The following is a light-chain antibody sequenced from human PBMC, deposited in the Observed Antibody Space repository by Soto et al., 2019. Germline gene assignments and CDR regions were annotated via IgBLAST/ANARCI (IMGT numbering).Light chain of an antibody. CDR3: CAYAGTSLYV. CDR1: SSDVGAYDY. CDR2: DVS. J-gene: IGLJ1*01. Sequence: QSALTQPRSVSGSPGQSVTISCTGTSSDVGAYDYVAWYQQHPGKAPKLMIYDVSKRPSGVPDRFSGSKSDNTASLTISGLQTEDEADYYCCAYAGTSLYVFGAGTKLTVL. V-gene: IGLV2-11*01.